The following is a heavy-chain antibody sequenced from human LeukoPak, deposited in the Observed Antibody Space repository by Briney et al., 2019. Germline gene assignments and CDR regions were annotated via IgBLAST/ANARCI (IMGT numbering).Heavy chain of an antibody. J-gene: IGHJ4*02. V-gene: IGHV4-4*02. D-gene: IGHD3-10*01. CDR1: SGSIFSNNW. CDR3: ARGVAASGY. CDR2: IFHSGST. Sequence: SGTLSLTCAVSSGSIFSNNWWSWVRQPPGRGLEWIGQIFHSGSTSYSPSLKSRVTISVDKSKNQFSLKLSSVTAADTAVYYCARGVAASGYWGQGTLVTVSS.